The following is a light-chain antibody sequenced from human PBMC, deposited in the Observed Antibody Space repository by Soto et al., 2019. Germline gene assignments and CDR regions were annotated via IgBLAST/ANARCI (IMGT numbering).Light chain of an antibody. CDR1: QSVRSRY. CDR3: QQYDSSPWT. V-gene: IGKV3-20*01. J-gene: IGKJ1*01. Sequence: EIVLTQSPGTLSLSPGERATLSCRASQSVRSRYLAWYQQKPGQAPRLLIYGASSGATGIPDRFSGRGSGTDFTLTISRLEPEDFGVYYCQQYDSSPWTFGQGTKVE. CDR2: GAS.